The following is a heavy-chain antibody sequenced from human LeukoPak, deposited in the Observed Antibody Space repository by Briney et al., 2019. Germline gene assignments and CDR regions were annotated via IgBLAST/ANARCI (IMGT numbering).Heavy chain of an antibody. CDR3: ARDPIVVVAAAIGGDAFDI. CDR2: INPSGGST. D-gene: IGHD2-15*01. V-gene: IGHV1-46*01. Sequence: ASVKVSCKASGYTFTSYYMHWVRQAPGQGLEWMGIINPSGGSTSYAQKFQGRVTMTRDTSTSTVYMELSSLRSEDTAVYYCARDPIVVVAAAIGGDAFDIWGQGTMVTVSS. CDR1: GYTFTSYY. J-gene: IGHJ3*02.